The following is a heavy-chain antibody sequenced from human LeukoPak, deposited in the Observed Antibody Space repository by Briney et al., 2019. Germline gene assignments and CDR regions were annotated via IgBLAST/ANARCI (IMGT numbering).Heavy chain of an antibody. CDR3: ARADDSSGYYPPWWYFDL. Sequence: SQTLSLTCTVSGGSISSGSYYWSWIRQPAGKGLEWIGRIYTSGSTNYNPSLKSRVTISVDTSKNQFSLKLSSVTAADTAVYYCARADDSSGYYPPWWYFDLWGRGTLVTVSS. D-gene: IGHD3-22*01. J-gene: IGHJ2*01. CDR1: GGSISSGSYY. CDR2: IYTSGST. V-gene: IGHV4-61*02.